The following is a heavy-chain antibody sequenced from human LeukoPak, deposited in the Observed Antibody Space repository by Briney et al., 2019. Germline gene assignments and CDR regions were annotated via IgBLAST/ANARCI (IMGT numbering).Heavy chain of an antibody. CDR2: ISSSGLTI. V-gene: IGHV3-48*04. CDR3: VRDTYYGSGRFDY. J-gene: IGHJ4*02. Sequence: GGSLRLSCAASDFIFSSYSMNWVRQAPGKGLEWVSYISSSGLTIYYADSVKGRFTISRDNAKNSLYLQMNSLRAEDTAVYYCVRDTYYGSGRFDYWGQGTLVTVSS. D-gene: IGHD3-10*01. CDR1: DFIFSSYS.